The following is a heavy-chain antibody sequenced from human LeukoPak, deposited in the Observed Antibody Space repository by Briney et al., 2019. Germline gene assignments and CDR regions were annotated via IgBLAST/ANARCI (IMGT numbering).Heavy chain of an antibody. CDR1: GFTFSSYE. J-gene: IGHJ3*01. V-gene: IGHV3-48*03. Sequence: PGGSLRLSCAASGFTFSSYEMNWVRHAQGKGLEWISYISHSGSSIYYAASVKGRFTVSRDNAKNSLFLQMNSLRAEDTAIYYCARDAWDAFDVWGQGTMVTVSS. CDR2: ISHSGSSI. CDR3: ARDAWDAFDV.